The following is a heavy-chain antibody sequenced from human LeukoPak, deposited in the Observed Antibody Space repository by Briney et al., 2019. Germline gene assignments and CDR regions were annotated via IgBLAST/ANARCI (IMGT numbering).Heavy chain of an antibody. CDR1: GFTFSSYA. J-gene: IGHJ4*02. V-gene: IGHV3-33*08. Sequence: GGSLRLSCAASGFTFSSYAMHWVRQAPGKGLEWVAVIWYDGGNKYYADSVKGRFTISRDNSKNTLYLQMNSLRAEDTAVYYCARDPVRYCSGGSCYPIDYWGQGTLVTVSS. CDR2: IWYDGGNK. D-gene: IGHD2-15*01. CDR3: ARDPVRYCSGGSCYPIDY.